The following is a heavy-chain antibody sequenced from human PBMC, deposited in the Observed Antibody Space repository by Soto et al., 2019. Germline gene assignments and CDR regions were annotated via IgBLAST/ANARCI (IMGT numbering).Heavy chain of an antibody. Sequence: ASVKVSCKASGXTLGNYAMHWGRQAPGQRLERMGWINAGNGDIKYSQKFQGRVSITRDTSANTAYMELSSLRFEDTAVYYFARYCEGRAAAGMVSWGQGTLVTVSS. CDR1: GXTLGNYA. V-gene: IGHV1-3*01. D-gene: IGHD6-13*01. J-gene: IGHJ5*02. CDR2: INAGNGDI. CDR3: ARYCEGRAAAGMVS.